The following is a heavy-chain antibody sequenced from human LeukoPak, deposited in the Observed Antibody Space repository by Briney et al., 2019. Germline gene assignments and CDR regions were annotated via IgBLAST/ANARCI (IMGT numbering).Heavy chain of an antibody. D-gene: IGHD2-15*01. CDR1: GFTFSSYW. Sequence: GGSLRLSCAASGFTFSSYWMSWVRQAPGKGLEWVANIKQDGSGKYYVDSVKGRFTISRDNAKNSLYLQMNSLRAEDTAVYYCARDLGYIVVVVAATPVYFDYWGQGTLVTVSS. V-gene: IGHV3-7*01. CDR2: IKQDGSGK. CDR3: ARDLGYIVVVVAATPVYFDY. J-gene: IGHJ4*02.